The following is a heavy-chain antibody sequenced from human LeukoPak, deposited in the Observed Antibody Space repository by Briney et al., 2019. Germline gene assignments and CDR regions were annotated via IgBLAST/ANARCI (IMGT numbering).Heavy chain of an antibody. V-gene: IGHV3-23*01. D-gene: IGHD3-10*01. Sequence: GGSLRLSCAASGLTFSSYAMSWVRQAPGKGLEWVSAISGSGGSTYYADSVKGRFTISIDNSKNTLYLQMNSLRAEDTAVYYCANHITMVRGVIDYWGQGTLVTVSS. CDR2: ISGSGGST. CDR3: ANHITMVRGVIDY. CDR1: GLTFSSYA. J-gene: IGHJ4*02.